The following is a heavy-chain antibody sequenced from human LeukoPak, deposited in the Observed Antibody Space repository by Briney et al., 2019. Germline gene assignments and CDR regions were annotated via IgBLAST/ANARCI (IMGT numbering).Heavy chain of an antibody. D-gene: IGHD3-22*01. CDR2: ISRSSIYI. V-gene: IGHV3-21*05. Sequence: GGSLRLSCAASGFTFSNYNMVWVRLAPGKGREWVSLISRSSIYIYYADSMKGRFTISRDNAKNSLYLQMNSLRGEDTAVYYCARSRYDGSGYYGIIDYWGQGTLVTVSS. J-gene: IGHJ4*02. CDR3: ARSRYDGSGYYGIIDY. CDR1: GFTFSNYN.